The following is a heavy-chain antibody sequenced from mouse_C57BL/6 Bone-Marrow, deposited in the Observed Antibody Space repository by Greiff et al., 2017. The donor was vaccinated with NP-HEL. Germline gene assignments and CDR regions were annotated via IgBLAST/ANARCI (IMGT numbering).Heavy chain of an antibody. J-gene: IGHJ4*01. Sequence: VQLQQSGPELVKPGASVKISCKASGYSFTGYYMNWVKQSPEKSLEWIGEINPSTGGTTYNQKFKAKATLTVDKSSSTAYMQLKSLTSEDSAVYYCARSLPPGAMDYWGQGTSVTVSS. CDR1: GYSFTGYY. V-gene: IGHV1-42*01. CDR3: ARSLPPGAMDY. CDR2: INPSTGGT.